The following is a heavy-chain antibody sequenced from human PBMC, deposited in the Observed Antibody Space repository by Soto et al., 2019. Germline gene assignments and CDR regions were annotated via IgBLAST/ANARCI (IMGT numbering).Heavy chain of an antibody. V-gene: IGHV3-11*01. CDR3: ARLDGNDYDSSGYYYYYYGMDV. D-gene: IGHD3-22*01. J-gene: IGHJ6*02. Sequence: QVQLVESGGGLVKPGGSLRLSCAASGFTFSDYYMSWIRQAPGKGLEWVSYISSSGRTIYYADSVKGRFTISRDNAKNSLYLQMNSLRAEDTAVYYCARLDGNDYDSSGYYYYYYGMDVWGQGTTVTVSS. CDR1: GFTFSDYY. CDR2: ISSSGRTI.